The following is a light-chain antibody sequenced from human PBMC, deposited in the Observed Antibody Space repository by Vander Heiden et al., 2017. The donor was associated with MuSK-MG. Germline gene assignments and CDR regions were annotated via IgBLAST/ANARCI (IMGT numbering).Light chain of an antibody. CDR2: DGT. V-gene: IGLV2-8*01. Sequence: QSALTQPPSASGSPGQSVTISCTGTSNDVRRYNYVTWYQVPPGNAPKLLIYDGTKRPSGVPDRFSGYKTGSTATLTVSGRQADDEADYYCTSYAGSNNLLFGSGTKVSVL. J-gene: IGLJ1*01. CDR3: TSYAGSNNLL. CDR1: SNDVRRYNY.